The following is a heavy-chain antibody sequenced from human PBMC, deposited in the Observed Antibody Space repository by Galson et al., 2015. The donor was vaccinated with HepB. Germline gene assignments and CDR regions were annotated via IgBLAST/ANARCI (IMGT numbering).Heavy chain of an antibody. D-gene: IGHD3-10*01. Sequence: CAISEDSVSSHSVTWNWIRQSPSRGLEWLGRTYYKSKWYNNYALSVTSRITINPDTSKNQFSLQLNSVTPDDTAVYYCARMTSGGELDPWGQGTLVTVSS. CDR3: ARMTSGGELDP. CDR2: TYYKSKWYN. V-gene: IGHV6-1*01. J-gene: IGHJ5*02. CDR1: EDSVSSHSVT.